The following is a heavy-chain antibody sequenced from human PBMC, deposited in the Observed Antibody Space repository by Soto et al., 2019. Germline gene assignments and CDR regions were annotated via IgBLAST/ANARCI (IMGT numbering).Heavy chain of an antibody. CDR1: GFTCDDYI. Sequence: GGSLRLSCAASGFTCDDYIMHWVRQAAGEGLEWVSLITWDGVYSYYADSVKGRFTISRDNSKNSLYLQMNSLRGEDTALYFCAKATAPHYYYYALAAWGQGTTVTVYS. CDR2: ITWDGVYS. V-gene: IGHV3-43*01. J-gene: IGHJ6*02. CDR3: AKATAPHYYYYALAA.